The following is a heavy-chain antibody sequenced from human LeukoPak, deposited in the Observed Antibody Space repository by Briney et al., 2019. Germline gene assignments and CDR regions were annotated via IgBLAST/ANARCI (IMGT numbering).Heavy chain of an antibody. CDR3: ARVVTTVTTRKSNWFDP. V-gene: IGHV4-34*01. CDR2: INHSGST. J-gene: IGHJ5*02. CDR1: GGSFSGYY. D-gene: IGHD4-17*01. Sequence: SETLSLTCAVYGGSFSGYYWSWIRQPPGKGLEWIGEINHSGSTNYNPSLKSRVTISVDTSKNQFSLKLSSVTAADTAVYYCARVVTTVTTRKSNWFDPWGQGTLVTVSS.